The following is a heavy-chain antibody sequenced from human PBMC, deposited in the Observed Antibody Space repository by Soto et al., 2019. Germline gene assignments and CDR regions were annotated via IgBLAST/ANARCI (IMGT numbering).Heavy chain of an antibody. V-gene: IGHV3-23*01. CDR3: AKDLRYYGSGRSGWFDS. J-gene: IGHJ5*01. CDR2: ISHSGGTT. CDR1: LFIYKDYA. Sequence: GTLRCACSASLFIYKDYALCWLRQGPSKRLEWVSAISHSGGTTYSADSVKGRFTLSRDNAKNTLYLEMNSLRVEDTAMYYCAKDLRYYGSGRSGWFDSWGQGTQVTVSS. D-gene: IGHD3-10*01.